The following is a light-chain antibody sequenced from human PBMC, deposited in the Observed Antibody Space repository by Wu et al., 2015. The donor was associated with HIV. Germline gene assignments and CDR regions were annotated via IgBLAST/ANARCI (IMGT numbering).Light chain of an antibody. CDR3: QQYGSSPPYT. V-gene: IGKV3-20*01. J-gene: IGKJ2*01. CDR2: GAS. CDR1: QSISSN. Sequence: IVMTQSPATLSVSPGERATLSCRASQSISSNLAWYQQKPGQAPRLLIYGASSRATGIPDRFSGSGSGTDFTLTISRLEPEDFAVYYCQQYGSSPPYTFGQGTKLEIK.